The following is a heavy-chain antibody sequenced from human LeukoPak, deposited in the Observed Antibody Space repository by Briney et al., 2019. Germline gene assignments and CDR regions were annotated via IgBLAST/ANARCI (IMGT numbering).Heavy chain of an antibody. CDR1: GFTFSSYA. CDR3: AKPGSSLYLYYFDS. J-gene: IGHJ4*02. CDR2: ISGSGGST. D-gene: IGHD6-13*01. Sequence: PGGSLRLSCAASGFTFSSYAMNWVRQAPGKGLEWVSAISGSGGSTYYADSVKGRFTISRDNSKNTLYLQMNSLRAEDTAVYFCAKPGSSLYLYYFDSWGQGTLVTVSS. V-gene: IGHV3-23*01.